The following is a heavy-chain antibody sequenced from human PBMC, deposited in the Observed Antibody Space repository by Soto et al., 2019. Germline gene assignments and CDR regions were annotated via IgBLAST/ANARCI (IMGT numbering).Heavy chain of an antibody. J-gene: IGHJ6*03. CDR2: ISYDGSNK. Sequence: QVQLVESGGGVVQPGRSLRLSCAASGFTFSSYGMHWVRQAPGKGLEWVAVISYDGSNKYYADSVKGRFTISRDNSKNTLYLQMNSLRAEDTAVYYCAKDRGCSGGSCYSAHYYYYMDVWGKGTTVTVSS. CDR3: AKDRGCSGGSCYSAHYYYYMDV. D-gene: IGHD2-15*01. CDR1: GFTFSSYG. V-gene: IGHV3-30*18.